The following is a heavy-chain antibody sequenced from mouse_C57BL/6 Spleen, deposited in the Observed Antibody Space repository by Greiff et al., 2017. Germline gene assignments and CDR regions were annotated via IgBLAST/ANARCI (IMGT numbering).Heavy chain of an antibody. CDR3: TRGGLGLNFDY. D-gene: IGHD4-1*01. V-gene: IGHV1-15*01. J-gene: IGHJ2*01. Sequence: QVQLQQSGAELVRPGASVTLSCKASGYTFTDYEMHWVKQTPVHGLEWIGAIDPETGGTAYNQKFKGKAILTADKSSSTAYMELRSLTSEDSAVYYYTRGGLGLNFDYWGQGTTLTVSS. CDR2: IDPETGGT. CDR1: GYTFTDYE.